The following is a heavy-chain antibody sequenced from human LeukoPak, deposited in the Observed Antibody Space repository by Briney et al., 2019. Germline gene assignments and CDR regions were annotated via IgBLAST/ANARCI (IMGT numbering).Heavy chain of an antibody. Sequence: SETLSLTCTVSGGSISSSSYYWGWIRQPPGKGLEWIGSIYCSGSTYYNPSLKSRVTISVDTSKNQFSLKLSSVTAADTAVYYCARHLRVLGYYYDSSGYFDWGQGTLFTVSS. CDR1: GGSISSSSYY. J-gene: IGHJ4*02. CDR3: ARHLRVLGYYYDSSGYFD. D-gene: IGHD3-22*01. CDR2: IYCSGST. V-gene: IGHV4-39*01.